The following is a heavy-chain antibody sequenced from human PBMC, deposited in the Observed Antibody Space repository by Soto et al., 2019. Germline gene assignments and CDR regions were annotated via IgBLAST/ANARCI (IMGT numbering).Heavy chain of an antibody. CDR1: GGSISSGGYY. D-gene: IGHD6-19*01. J-gene: IGHJ6*02. Sequence: QVQLQESGPGLVKPSQTLSLTCTVSGGSISSGGYYWSWIRQHPGKGLEWIGYIYYSWSTYYNPSLQSLVTISVDTSKNQFSLKLSSVTAADTAVYYCARDHGSGWSGGMDVWGQGTTVTVSS. V-gene: IGHV4-31*01. CDR3: ARDHGSGWSGGMDV. CDR2: IYYSWST.